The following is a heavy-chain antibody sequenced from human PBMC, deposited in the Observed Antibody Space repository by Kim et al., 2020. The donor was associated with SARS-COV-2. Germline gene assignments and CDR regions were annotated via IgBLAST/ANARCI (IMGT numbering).Heavy chain of an antibody. J-gene: IGHJ3*02. Sequence: ASVKVSCKTSGYSFPDSFMHWVRQAPGQGLEWMGRISPNNGDTSHAQKFQGRVTMTRDTSISTAYMELSRLRSDDTAVYYCAKDLSSTEAEGDAFDIWGQGTLVTVSS. V-gene: IGHV1-2*06. CDR1: GYSFPDSF. CDR2: ISPNNGDT. D-gene: IGHD2-15*01. CDR3: AKDLSSTEAEGDAFDI.